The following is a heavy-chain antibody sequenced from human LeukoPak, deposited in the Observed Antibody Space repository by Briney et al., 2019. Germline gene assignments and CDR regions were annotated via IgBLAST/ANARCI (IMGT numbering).Heavy chain of an antibody. J-gene: IGHJ6*02. CDR2: IIPILGIA. CDR3: ARTNAVYCGSASCYGVDYYYYGMDV. Sequence: ASVKVSCKASGGTFSSYAISWVRQAPGQGLEWMGRIIPILGIANYAQKFQGRVTITADKSTSTAYMELSSLRSEDTAVYYCARTNAVYCGSASCYGVDYYYYGMDVWGQGTTVTVSS. CDR1: GGTFSSYA. V-gene: IGHV1-69*04. D-gene: IGHD2-2*01.